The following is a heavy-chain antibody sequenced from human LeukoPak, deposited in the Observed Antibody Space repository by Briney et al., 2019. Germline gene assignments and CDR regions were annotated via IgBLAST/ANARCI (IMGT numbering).Heavy chain of an antibody. V-gene: IGHV3-48*04. CDR1: GFTFSDYT. CDR2: IDISSSST. J-gene: IGHJ5*02. CDR3: ARGPPLFDP. Sequence: PGGSLRLSCVASGFTFSDYTMNWVRQAPGKGLEWISYIDISSSSTYYADSVKGRFTISRDNAKNSPYLQMSSLRAEDTALYYCARGPPLFDPWGQGTLVTVSS.